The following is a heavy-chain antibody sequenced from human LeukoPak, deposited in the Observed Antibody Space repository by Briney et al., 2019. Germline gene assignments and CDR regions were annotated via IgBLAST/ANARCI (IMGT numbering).Heavy chain of an antibody. CDR2: IKEDGTEK. CDR1: GFNISDFW. J-gene: IGHJ4*02. CDR3: VRESRPGGAMGLYHNFDY. V-gene: IGHV3-7*01. D-gene: IGHD3-16*01. Sequence: HPGGSLRLSCAASGFNISDFWMTWVRQAPGKGLEWVANIKEDGTEKHLVDSVKGRFTISRDNTKNLLYLQMNSLRGDDTATYYCVRESRPGGAMGLYHNFDYWGQGTLDAVSS.